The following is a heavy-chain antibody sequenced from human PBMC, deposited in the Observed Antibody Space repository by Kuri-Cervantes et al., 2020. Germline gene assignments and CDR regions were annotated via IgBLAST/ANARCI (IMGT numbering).Heavy chain of an antibody. CDR2: IYYRGTT. V-gene: IGHV4-39*01. CDR3: ASTPGVVVPAAMGVGRDYFDY. CDR1: GGSISSSSYY. J-gene: IGHJ4*02. Sequence: SETLSLTCTVSGGSISSSSYYWGWVRQPPGKGLEWIGSIYYRGTTYYNPSLKSRVTISVDTSKNQFSLKLSSVTAADTAVYYCASTPGVVVPAAMGVGRDYFDYWGQGTLVTVSS. D-gene: IGHD2-2*01.